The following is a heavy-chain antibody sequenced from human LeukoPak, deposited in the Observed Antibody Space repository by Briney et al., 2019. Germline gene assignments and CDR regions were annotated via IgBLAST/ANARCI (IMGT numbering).Heavy chain of an antibody. CDR3: ARDRGYDFWSGYYEGGYFDY. J-gene: IGHJ4*02. Sequence: PSETLSLTCTVSGGSISSYWMHWVRQAPGKGLVWVSRINSDGSSTSYADTVKGRFTISRDNAKNTLYLQMNSLRAEDTAVYYCARDRGYDFWSGYYEGGYFDYWGQGTLVTVSS. CDR1: GGSISSYW. CDR2: INSDGSST. D-gene: IGHD3-3*01. V-gene: IGHV3-74*01.